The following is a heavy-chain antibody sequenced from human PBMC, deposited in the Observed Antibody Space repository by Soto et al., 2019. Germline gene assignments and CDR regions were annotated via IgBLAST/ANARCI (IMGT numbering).Heavy chain of an antibody. D-gene: IGHD2-2*01. J-gene: IGHJ6*03. CDR1: GFTFSSYW. V-gene: IGHV3-74*01. CDR3: AGGYCSSTSCYAVYYYYYHMDV. CDR2: INSDGSST. Sequence: EVQLVESGGGLVQPGGSLRLSCAASGFTFSSYWMHWVRQAPGKGLVWVSRINSDGSSTSYADSVKGRFTISRDNAKNTLYLQMNSLRAEDTAVYYCAGGYCSSTSCYAVYYYYYHMDVWGKGTTVTVSS.